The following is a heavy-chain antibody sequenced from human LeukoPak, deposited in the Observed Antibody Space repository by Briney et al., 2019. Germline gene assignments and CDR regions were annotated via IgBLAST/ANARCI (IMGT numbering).Heavy chain of an antibody. V-gene: IGHV4-38-2*01. CDR1: GYSISSGYY. Sequence: SETLSLTCAVSGYSISSGYYWGWVRQPPGKGLEWIGSIYHSGSTYYNPSLRGRVTISLDTSKNQFSLKLSSVTAADTAVYFCARVGPTVTPNDYWGQGTLVTVSS. CDR2: IYHSGST. J-gene: IGHJ4*02. CDR3: ARVGPTVTPNDY. D-gene: IGHD4-17*01.